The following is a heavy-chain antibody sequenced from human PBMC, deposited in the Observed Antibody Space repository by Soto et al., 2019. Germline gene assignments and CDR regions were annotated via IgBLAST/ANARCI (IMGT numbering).Heavy chain of an antibody. Sequence: GGSLRLSCAASGFTFSSHSMNWVRQAPGKGLEWVSYISSSSSTIYYADSVKGRFTISRDNAKNSLYLQMNSLRDEDTAVYYCARGEGYCSGGSCYSWYYYGTDVWGQGTTVTVSS. D-gene: IGHD2-15*01. J-gene: IGHJ6*02. CDR2: ISSSSSTI. CDR3: ARGEGYCSGGSCYSWYYYGTDV. CDR1: GFTFSSHS. V-gene: IGHV3-48*02.